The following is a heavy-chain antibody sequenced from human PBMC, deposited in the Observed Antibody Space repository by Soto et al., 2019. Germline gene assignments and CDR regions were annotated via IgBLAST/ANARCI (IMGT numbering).Heavy chain of an antibody. J-gene: IGHJ5*02. CDR2: ISGYNGNT. D-gene: IGHD2-2*01. CDR3: ARDEVSAANWLDP. Sequence: ASVKVSCKASGYTFTNYGITWVRQAPGQGLEWMGWISGYNGNTNYAQNLQGRAAMTTDTSTSTAYMELRSLRSDDTAVYYCARDEVSAANWLDPWGQGTLVTVSS. V-gene: IGHV1-18*01. CDR1: GYTFTNYG.